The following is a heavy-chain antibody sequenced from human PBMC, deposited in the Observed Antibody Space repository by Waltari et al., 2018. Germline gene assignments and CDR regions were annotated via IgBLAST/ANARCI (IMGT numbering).Heavy chain of an antibody. CDR1: GFTFSNYL. CDR3: ARPYSSGWYINFDY. Sequence: EVQLVESGGGLVQPGGSLRLSCTASGFTFSNYLMVWVRQAPGKGLEWVATIKQDGSESYYVDSVKGRFTFSRDNAKNSLYLQMNSLRAEDTAVYYCARPYSSGWYINFDYWGQGTLVTVSS. J-gene: IGHJ4*02. CDR2: IKQDGSES. V-gene: IGHV3-7*01. D-gene: IGHD6-19*01.